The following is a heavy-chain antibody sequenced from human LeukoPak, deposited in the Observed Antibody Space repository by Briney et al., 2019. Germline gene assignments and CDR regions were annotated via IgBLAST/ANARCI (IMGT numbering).Heavy chain of an antibody. J-gene: IGHJ4*02. D-gene: IGHD3-22*01. V-gene: IGHV4-4*07. CDR2: ISTSGST. Sequence: PSETLSLTCTVSSGSISSYYWSWIRRPAGKGLEGIGRISTSGSTNNNPSLKSRVTMTVDTSKNQFSLYLTSVTAADTAVYYCARDKNYRDGSGYPFDSWGQGTLVTVSS. CDR1: SGSISSYY. CDR3: ARDKNYRDGSGYPFDS.